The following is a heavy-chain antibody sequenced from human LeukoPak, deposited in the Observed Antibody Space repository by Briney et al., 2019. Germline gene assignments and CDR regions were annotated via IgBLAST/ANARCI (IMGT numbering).Heavy chain of an antibody. CDR2: ISYDGSNK. D-gene: IGHD3-22*01. CDR3: ARGAPLYYYDSSGYYPSYFDY. CDR1: GFTFSSYA. J-gene: IGHJ4*02. Sequence: GGSLRLSCAASGFTFSSYAMHWVRQAPGKGLEWVAVISYDGSNKYYADSVKGRFTISRDNSKNTLYLQMNSLRAEDTAVYYCARGAPLYYYDSSGYYPSYFDYWGQGTLVTVSS. V-gene: IGHV3-30-3*01.